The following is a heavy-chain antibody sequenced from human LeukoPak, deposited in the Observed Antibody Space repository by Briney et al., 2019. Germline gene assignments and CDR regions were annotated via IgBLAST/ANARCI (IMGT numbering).Heavy chain of an antibody. V-gene: IGHV4-59*01. D-gene: IGHD3-10*01. Sequence: SETLSLTCTVSGGSISSYYWSWIRQPPGKGLEWIGYIYYSGSTNYNPSLKSRVTISVDTSKDQFSLKLSSVTAADTAVYYCARSGSYYYYGMDVWGQGTTVTVSS. CDR2: IYYSGST. J-gene: IGHJ6*02. CDR1: GGSISSYY. CDR3: ARSGSYYYYGMDV.